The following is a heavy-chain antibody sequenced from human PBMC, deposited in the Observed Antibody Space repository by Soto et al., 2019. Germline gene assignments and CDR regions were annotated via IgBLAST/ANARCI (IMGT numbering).Heavy chain of an antibody. CDR1: GYTFTSYD. CDR2: MNPNSGNT. D-gene: IGHD6-13*01. Sequence: ASVKVSCKASGYTFTSYDINWVRQATGQGLEWMGWMNPNSGNTGYAQKFQGRVTMTSNTSISTAYMELSSLRSEDTAVYYCARAAAGRGHSGYWGQGTLVTVSS. V-gene: IGHV1-8*01. J-gene: IGHJ4*02. CDR3: ARAAAGRGHSGY.